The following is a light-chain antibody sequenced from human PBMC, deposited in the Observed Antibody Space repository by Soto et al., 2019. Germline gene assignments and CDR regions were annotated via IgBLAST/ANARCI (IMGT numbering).Light chain of an antibody. CDR1: SSDVGGYNY. CDR2: EVS. J-gene: IGLJ1*01. V-gene: IGLV2-14*01. CDR3: SSYTSSSTV. Sequence: QSALAQPASVSGSPEQSITISCTGTSSDVGGYNYVSWYQQHPGKAPKLMIYEVSNRPSGVSNRFSGSKSGNTASLTISGLQAEDEADYYCSSYTSSSTVFGTGTKVTVL.